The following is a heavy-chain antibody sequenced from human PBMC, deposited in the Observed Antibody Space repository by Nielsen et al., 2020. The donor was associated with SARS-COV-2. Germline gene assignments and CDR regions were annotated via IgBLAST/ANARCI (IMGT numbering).Heavy chain of an antibody. Sequence: GESLKISCAASGFTFSSYAMSWVRQAPGKGLEWVSAISGSGGSTYYADSVKGRFTISRDNAKNSLYLQMNSLRAEDTAVYYCARIAVLSKTYGMDVWGQGTTVTVSS. CDR1: GFTFSSYA. CDR3: ARIAVLSKTYGMDV. J-gene: IGHJ6*02. CDR2: ISGSGGST. D-gene: IGHD6-19*01. V-gene: IGHV3-23*01.